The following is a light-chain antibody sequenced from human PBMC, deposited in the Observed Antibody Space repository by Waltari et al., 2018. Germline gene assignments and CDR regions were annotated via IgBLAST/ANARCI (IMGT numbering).Light chain of an antibody. V-gene: IGLV3-19*01. CDR2: GKN. Sequence: YQQKPGPAPVLVIFGKNNRPSGIPDRFSASNSGNTASLTIAGAQADDEAAYYYNSRDSSGNRVVFGGGTKLTVL. CDR3: NSRDSSGNRVV. J-gene: IGLJ2*01.